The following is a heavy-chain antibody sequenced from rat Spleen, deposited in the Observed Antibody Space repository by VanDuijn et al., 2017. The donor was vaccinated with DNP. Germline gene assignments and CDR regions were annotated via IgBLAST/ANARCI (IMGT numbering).Heavy chain of an antibody. CDR2: ISTGGGNT. CDR1: GFTFSNSE. D-gene: IGHD5-1*01. Sequence: EVQLVESGGGLVQPGRPMKLSCVASGFTFSNSEMAWVRQAPTKGLEWVASISTGGGNTYHRDSVKGRFTISRDNAKSTLYLQMDSLRSEETATYYCARVQLGYYALDAWGQGTSVTVSS. CDR3: ARVQLGYYALDA. J-gene: IGHJ4*01. V-gene: IGHV5S11*01.